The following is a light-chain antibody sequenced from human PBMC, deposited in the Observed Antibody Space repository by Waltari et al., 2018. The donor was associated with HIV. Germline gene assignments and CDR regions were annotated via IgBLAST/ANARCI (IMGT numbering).Light chain of an antibody. J-gene: IGLJ2*01. CDR1: ASDFGLYNF. V-gene: IGLV2-14*01. CDR2: EVD. Sequence: SDLTQPASVSGFLGQSITISCTGGASDFGLYNFISWYQQQPGQVPKLLLYEVDTRASGIPGRFSSPKSGNTASLTITGLQIEDEGLYYCASYTADDTVLFGGGTTVTVL. CDR3: ASYTADDTVL.